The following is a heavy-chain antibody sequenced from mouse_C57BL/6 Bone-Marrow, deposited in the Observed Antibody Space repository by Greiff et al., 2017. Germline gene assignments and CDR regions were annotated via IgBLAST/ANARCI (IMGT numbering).Heavy chain of an antibody. J-gene: IGHJ3*01. D-gene: IGHD2-12*01. CDR3: AGGYDLFAY. Sequence: EVQVVESGGGLVKPGGSLKLSCAASGFTFSSYAMSWVRQTPEKRLEWVATISDGGSYTYYPDNVKGRFTISRDNAKNNLYLQMSHLKSEDTAMYYCAGGYDLFAYWGQGTLVTVSA. CDR1: GFTFSSYA. V-gene: IGHV5-4*01. CDR2: ISDGGSYT.